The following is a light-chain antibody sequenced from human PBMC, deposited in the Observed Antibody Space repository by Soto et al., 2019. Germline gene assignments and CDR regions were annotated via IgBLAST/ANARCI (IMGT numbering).Light chain of an antibody. Sequence: QSALTQPASVSGSPGQSITISCTGTSSDVGKYKLVSWYQLHPGNAPKLMIYEVSHRPSGVSNRFSGSKSGNTASLTISGLQAEDEAEYYCCSHAGTTTYVFGTGTKLTVL. CDR2: EVS. CDR1: SSDVGKYKL. V-gene: IGLV2-23*02. CDR3: CSHAGTTTYV. J-gene: IGLJ1*01.